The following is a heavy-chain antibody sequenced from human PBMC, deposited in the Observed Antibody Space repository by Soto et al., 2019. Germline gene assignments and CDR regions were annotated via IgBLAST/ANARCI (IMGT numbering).Heavy chain of an antibody. D-gene: IGHD6-6*01. Sequence: GGSLRLSCTASGFIFSSYTMNWVRQAPGKGLEWVCSVSVRGDIYYADSLEGLFTISRDNAENSLYLQMNSLRAEDTAVYYCARDEQLVAFHFYYGMHXWGQGTTVTVS. CDR2: VSVRGDI. V-gene: IGHV3-21*01. J-gene: IGHJ6*02. CDR1: GFIFSSYT. CDR3: ARDEQLVAFHFYYGMHX.